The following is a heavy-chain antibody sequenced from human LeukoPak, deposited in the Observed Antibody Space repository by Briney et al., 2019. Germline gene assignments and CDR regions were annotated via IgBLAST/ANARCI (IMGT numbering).Heavy chain of an antibody. CDR1: GFTFSSYW. Sequence: GGSLRLPCAASGFTFSSYWMIWVRQAPGKGLEWVANIKQDGSEKYYVDSVKGRFTISRDNAKNSLYLQMNSLRAEDTAVYYCARPIVGAAVGDYWGQGTLVTVSS. CDR3: ARPIVGAAVGDY. V-gene: IGHV3-7*01. J-gene: IGHJ4*02. CDR2: IKQDGSEK. D-gene: IGHD1-26*01.